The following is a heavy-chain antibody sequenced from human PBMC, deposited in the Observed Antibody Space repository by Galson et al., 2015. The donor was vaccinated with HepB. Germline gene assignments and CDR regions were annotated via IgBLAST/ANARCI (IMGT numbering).Heavy chain of an antibody. CDR3: ANDRGSTSPYTMDV. V-gene: IGHV3-23*01. Sequence: LRLSCAASGFTFRNYAMRWVRQAPGKGLEWVSSISDSGDSTFSAGSVKGRFTISRDNSRNTLYLQMNSLRVDDTAVYYCANDRGSTSPYTMDVWGQGTSVTVSS. CDR2: ISDSGDST. D-gene: IGHD2-2*01. CDR1: GFTFRNYA. J-gene: IGHJ6*02.